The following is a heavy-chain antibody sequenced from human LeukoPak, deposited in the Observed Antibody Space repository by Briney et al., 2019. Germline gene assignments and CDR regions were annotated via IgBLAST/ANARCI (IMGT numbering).Heavy chain of an antibody. CDR3: ARDGHYYGSGSYYYYYYGMDV. CDR2: IWYDGSNK. V-gene: IGHV3-33*01. D-gene: IGHD3-10*01. J-gene: IGHJ6*02. Sequence: AGGSLRLSCAASGFTFSSYVMHWVRQAPGKGLEWVAVIWYDGSNKYYADSVKGRFTISRDNSKNTLYLQMNSLRAEDTAVYYCARDGHYYGSGSYYYYYYGMDVWGQGTTVTVSS. CDR1: GFTFSSYV.